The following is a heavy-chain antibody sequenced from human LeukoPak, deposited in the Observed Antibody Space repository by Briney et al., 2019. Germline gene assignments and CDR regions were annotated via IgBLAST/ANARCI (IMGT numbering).Heavy chain of an antibody. V-gene: IGHV3-11*06. D-gene: IGHD6-13*01. CDR3: ARDLVGSSWHDC. J-gene: IGHJ4*02. Sequence: GGSLRLSCAASGFTFSDYYMSWIRQAPGKGLEWVSYISSSSSYTNYADSVKGRFTISRDNAKNSLYLQMNSLRAEDTAVYYCARDLVGSSWHDCWGQGTLVTVSS. CDR2: ISSSSSYT. CDR1: GFTFSDYY.